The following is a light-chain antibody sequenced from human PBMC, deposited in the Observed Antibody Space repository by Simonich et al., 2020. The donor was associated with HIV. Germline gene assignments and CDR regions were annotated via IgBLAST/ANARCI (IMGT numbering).Light chain of an antibody. J-gene: IGLJ3*02. V-gene: IGLV1-44*01. CDR1: SSNIGSNT. CDR2: SKH. Sequence: QSVLTQPPSASGTPGQRVTISCSGSSSNIGSNTVNWYQQLPGTAPKLLIYSKHQRPSGVPDRFSGSKSGTSASLAISGLQSEDEADYYFQSYDSSLSGSKVFGGGTKLTVL. CDR3: QSYDSSLSGSKV.